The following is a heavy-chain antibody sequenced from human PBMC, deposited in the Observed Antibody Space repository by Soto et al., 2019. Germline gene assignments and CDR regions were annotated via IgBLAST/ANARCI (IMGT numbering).Heavy chain of an antibody. V-gene: IGHV1-24*01. CDR3: ATDTSMVTAIRLHAFDI. CDR1: GYTLTELS. Sequence: ASVKVSCKVSGYTLTELSMHWVRQAPGKGLEWMGGFDPEDGETIYAQKFQGRVTMTEDTSTDTAYMELSSLRSEDTAVYYCATDTSMVTAIRLHAFDIWGQGRMVTV. CDR2: FDPEDGET. J-gene: IGHJ3*02. D-gene: IGHD2-21*02.